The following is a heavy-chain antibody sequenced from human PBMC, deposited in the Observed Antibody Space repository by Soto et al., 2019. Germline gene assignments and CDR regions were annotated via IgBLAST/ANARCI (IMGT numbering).Heavy chain of an antibody. CDR2: INHSGST. CDR1: GGSFSGYY. D-gene: IGHD5-18*01. Sequence: SETLSLTCAVYGGSFSGYYWSWIRQPPGKGLEWIGEINHSGSTNYNPSLKSRVTISVDTSKNQFSLKLSSVTAADTAVYYCARGVDTAMERFDYWGQGTLVTVS. J-gene: IGHJ4*02. CDR3: ARGVDTAMERFDY. V-gene: IGHV4-34*01.